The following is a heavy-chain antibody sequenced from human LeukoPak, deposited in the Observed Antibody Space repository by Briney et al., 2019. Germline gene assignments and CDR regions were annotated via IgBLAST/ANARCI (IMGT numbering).Heavy chain of an antibody. CDR2: ISWNSGSI. D-gene: IGHD3-16*01. Sequence: GRSLRLSCAVSGFTFDDYAMHWVRQAPGKGLEWVSGISWNSGSIGYADSVKGRFTISRDNAKKSLYLQMNSPRAEDTALYYCAKGGRYVREFIDYWGQGTLVTVSS. V-gene: IGHV3-9*01. CDR1: GFTFDDYA. J-gene: IGHJ4*02. CDR3: AKGGRYVREFIDY.